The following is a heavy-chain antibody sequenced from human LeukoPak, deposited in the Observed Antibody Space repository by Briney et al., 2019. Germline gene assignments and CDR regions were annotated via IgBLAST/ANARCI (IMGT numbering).Heavy chain of an antibody. CDR3: ARARIAVAGPGRSFDY. V-gene: IGHV4-34*01. CDR2: INHSGST. J-gene: IGHJ4*02. Sequence: SETLSLTCAVYGGSFSGYYWSWIRQPPGKGLEWIGEINHSGSTNYNPSLKSRVTISVDTSKNQFSLKLSSVTAADTAVYYCARARIAVAGPGRSFDYWGQGTLVTVSS. D-gene: IGHD6-19*01. CDR1: GGSFSGYY.